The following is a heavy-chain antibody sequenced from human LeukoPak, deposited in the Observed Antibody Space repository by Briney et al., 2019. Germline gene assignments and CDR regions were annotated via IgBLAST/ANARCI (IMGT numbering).Heavy chain of an antibody. Sequence: SETLSLTCTVSGGSISSYYWSWIRQPPGKGLEWIGYIYYSGSTNYNPSLKSRVTISVDTSKNQFTLKLSSVTAADTAVYYCARGNYYDSSGYNWFDPWGQGTLVTVSS. CDR1: GGSISSYY. V-gene: IGHV4-59*01. J-gene: IGHJ5*02. CDR3: ARGNYYDSSGYNWFDP. D-gene: IGHD3-22*01. CDR2: IYYSGST.